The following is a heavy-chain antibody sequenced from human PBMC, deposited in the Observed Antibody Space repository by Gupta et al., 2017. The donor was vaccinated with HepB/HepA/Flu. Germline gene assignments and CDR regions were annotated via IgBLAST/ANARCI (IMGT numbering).Heavy chain of an antibody. D-gene: IGHD4-17*01. CDR3: ASTYGGNTILDY. CDR2: IIPILGIA. CDR1: GVTFSSYA. Sequence: QVQLVQSGTEVKKPGSSVKVSCKASGVTFSSYAISWVRQAPGQGLEWMGRIIPILGIANYAQKFQGRVTITADKSTSTAYMELSSLRSEETAVYYCASTYGGNTILDYWGQGTLVTVSS. J-gene: IGHJ4*02. V-gene: IGHV1-69*04.